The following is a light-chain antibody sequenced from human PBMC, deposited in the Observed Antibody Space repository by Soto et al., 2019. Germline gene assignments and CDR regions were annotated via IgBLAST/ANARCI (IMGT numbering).Light chain of an antibody. J-gene: IGKJ5*01. V-gene: IGKV3-15*01. CDR3: QQRSNWPPP. Sequence: EIVMTQSPATLSVSPGERATLACRASQSVSSNLAWYQQKPGQAPRLLIYGASTRATGIPARFSGSGSGTDFTLTISRLEPEDFAVYYCQQRSNWPPPFAQGTRLEI. CDR1: QSVSSN. CDR2: GAS.